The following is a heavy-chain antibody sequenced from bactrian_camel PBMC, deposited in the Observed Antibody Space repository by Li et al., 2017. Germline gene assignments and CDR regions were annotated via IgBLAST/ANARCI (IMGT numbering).Heavy chain of an antibody. CDR1: GDSRC. J-gene: IGHJ6*01. CDR2: LDDDGTT. Sequence: HVQLVESGGGSVQAGGSLRLSCTVSGDSRCVGWFRQAPGKEREGVALLDDDGTTKYADSVKGRFTISRDNAKNTLYLQMNSLKTEDTAVCHCAAGGTRTWSFAARGQGTQVTVS. V-gene: IGHV3S53*01. CDR3: AAGGTRTWSFAA. D-gene: IGHD1*01.